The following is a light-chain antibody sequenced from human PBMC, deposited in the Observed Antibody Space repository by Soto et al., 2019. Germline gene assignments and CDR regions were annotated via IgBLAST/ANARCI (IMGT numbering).Light chain of an antibody. V-gene: IGLV2-8*01. Sequence: QSALTQPPSASGSPGQSVTISCTGTSFDVGGYNYVSWYQQHPGKAPQVLMYEVSKRPSGVPDRFSGSKSGNTDSLTVSGLQAEDEADYYCSAYAGSPYLYVFGSGTKVTVL. CDR2: EVS. J-gene: IGLJ1*01. CDR3: SAYAGSPYLYV. CDR1: SFDVGGYNY.